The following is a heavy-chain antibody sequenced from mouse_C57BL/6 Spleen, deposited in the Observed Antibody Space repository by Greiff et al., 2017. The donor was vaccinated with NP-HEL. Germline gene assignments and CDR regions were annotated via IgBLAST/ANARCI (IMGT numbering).Heavy chain of an antibody. J-gene: IGHJ4*01. CDR3: ARGGYSKGGAMDY. D-gene: IGHD2-5*01. Sequence: QVQLKESGAELVKPGASVKMSCKASGYTFTTYPIEWMKQNHGKSLEWIGNFHPYNDDTTYNEKFKGKATLTVEKSSSTVYLELSRLTSDDSAVYYCARGGYSKGGAMDYWGQGTSVTVSS. CDR2: FHPYNDDT. V-gene: IGHV1-47*01. CDR1: GYTFTTYP.